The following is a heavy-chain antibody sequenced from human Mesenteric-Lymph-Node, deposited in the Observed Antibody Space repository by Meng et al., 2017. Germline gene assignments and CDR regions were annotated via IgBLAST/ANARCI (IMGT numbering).Heavy chain of an antibody. CDR1: GFTFSSYS. CDR3: AKVITAASLDMAFDD. J-gene: IGHJ4*02. CDR2: ISSSSSYI. V-gene: IGHV3-21*04. Sequence: GESLKISCAASGFTFSSYSMNWVRQAPGKGLEWVSSISSSSSYIYYADSVKGRFTISRDNSKNTLYLQMNSLRAEDTALYYCAKVITAASLDMAFDDWGQGTLVTVSS. D-gene: IGHD6-13*01.